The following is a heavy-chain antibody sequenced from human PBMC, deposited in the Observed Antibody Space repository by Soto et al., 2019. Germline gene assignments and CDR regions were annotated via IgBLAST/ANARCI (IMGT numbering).Heavy chain of an antibody. CDR1: GFTFSAYW. CDR2: IKQDGSEK. CDR3: VGSRGWLFDY. J-gene: IGHJ4*02. V-gene: IGHV3-7*05. Sequence: VHLVESGGDLVQPGGSLRLSCAASGFTFSAYWMQWVRQAPGKGLEWVAIIKQDGSEKYYVDSVTGRFTISRDNAKNSLYLQMSSLRAEDTAMYYCVGSRGWLFDYWGQGTLVTVSS. D-gene: IGHD6-19*01.